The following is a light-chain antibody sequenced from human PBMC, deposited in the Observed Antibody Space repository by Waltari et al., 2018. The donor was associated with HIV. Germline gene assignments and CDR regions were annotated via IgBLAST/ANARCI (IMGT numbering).Light chain of an antibody. CDR1: NLGSYR. CDR3: QVWDSSSDPRYV. V-gene: IGLV3-21*04. J-gene: IGLJ1*01. CDR2: YDD. Sequence: SYVVTQTPSVSVAPGETARITWEGKNLGSYRVHWPQQRPGEAPVLVISYDDARQSGIPERFSGSNSGNTATLTISRVEAGDEADYYCQVWDSSSDPRYVFGPGTKVTFL.